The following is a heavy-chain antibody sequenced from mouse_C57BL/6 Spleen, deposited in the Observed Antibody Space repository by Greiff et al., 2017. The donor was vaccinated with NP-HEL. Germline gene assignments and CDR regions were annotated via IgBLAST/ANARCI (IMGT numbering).Heavy chain of an antibody. CDR3: ANYYGSSYGEGDY. CDR1: GYTFTSYW. J-gene: IGHJ2*01. D-gene: IGHD1-1*01. CDR2: IYPGSGST. Sequence: QVQLQQSGAELAKPGASVKLSCKASGYTFTSYWITWVKQRPGQGLEWIGDIYPGSGSTNYNEKFKSKATLPVDPSSSTGYMQLSSLTSEDSAVYYCANYYGSSYGEGDYWGQGTTLTVAS. V-gene: IGHV1-55*01.